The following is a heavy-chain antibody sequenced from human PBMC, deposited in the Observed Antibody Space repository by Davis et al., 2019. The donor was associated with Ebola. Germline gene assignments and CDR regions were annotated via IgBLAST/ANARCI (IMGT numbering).Heavy chain of an antibody. J-gene: IGHJ4*02. CDR2: IRSKAYGGTT. Sequence: GGSLRLSCAASGFTFSSYSMNWVRQAPGKGLEWVGFIRSKAYGGTTEYAASVKGRFTISRDDSKSIAYLQMNSLKTEDTAVYYCTRVKYQLLHASPFDYWGQGTLVTVSS. CDR3: TRVKYQLLHASPFDY. CDR1: GFTFSSYS. D-gene: IGHD2-2*01. V-gene: IGHV3-49*04.